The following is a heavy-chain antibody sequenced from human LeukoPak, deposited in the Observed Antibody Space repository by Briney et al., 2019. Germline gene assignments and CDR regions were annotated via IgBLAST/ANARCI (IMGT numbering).Heavy chain of an antibody. J-gene: IGHJ3*02. CDR1: GGSISSGGYY. V-gene: IGHV4-39*07. Sequence: PSETLSPTCTVSGGSISSGGYYWSWIRQPPGKGLEWIGEINHSGSTNYNPSLKSRVTISVDTSKNQFSLKLSSVTAADTAVYYCARTAFDIWGQGTMVTVSS. CDR2: INHSGST. CDR3: ARTAFDI.